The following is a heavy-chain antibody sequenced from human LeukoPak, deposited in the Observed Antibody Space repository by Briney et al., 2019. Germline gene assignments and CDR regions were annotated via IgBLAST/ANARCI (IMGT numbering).Heavy chain of an antibody. Sequence: SVKVSCKASGGTFSSYAISWVRQAPGQGLEWMGRIIPILGIANYAQKFQGRVTITADKSTSTAYMELSSLRSEDTAVYYCARDTGVSSGYYDAFDIWGQGTMVTVSS. V-gene: IGHV1-69*04. J-gene: IGHJ3*02. CDR2: IIPILGIA. D-gene: IGHD3-22*01. CDR1: GGTFSSYA. CDR3: ARDTGVSSGYYDAFDI.